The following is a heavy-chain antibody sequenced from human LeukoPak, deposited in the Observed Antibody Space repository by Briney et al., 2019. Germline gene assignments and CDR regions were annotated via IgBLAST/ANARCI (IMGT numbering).Heavy chain of an antibody. V-gene: IGHV3-30*02. J-gene: IGHJ4*02. CDR2: IRFDGSNK. CDR3: AEDYDFWSGYYSPTRGYFDY. D-gene: IGHD3-3*01. Sequence: GGSLRLSCAASGFTFSSSGMHWVRQAPGKGLEWVAFIRFDGSNKYYADSVKGRFTISRDNSKNTPYLQMNSLRAEDAAVYYCAEDYDFWSGYYSPTRGYFDYWGQGTLVTVSS. CDR1: GFTFSSSG.